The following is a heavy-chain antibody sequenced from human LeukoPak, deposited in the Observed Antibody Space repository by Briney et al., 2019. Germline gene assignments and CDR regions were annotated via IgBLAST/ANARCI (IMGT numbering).Heavy chain of an antibody. CDR3: ATLRGASTAVFDS. CDR1: GGSISYDY. V-gene: IGHV4-59*08. Sequence: PSETLSLTCTVSGGSISYDYWTWIRQSPGKRLEWIGYIHSSGATNYSPSLNSRVTISVDPSKNQFSLKLSSVTAADTALYYCATLRGASTAVFDSWGQGTLVTVSS. J-gene: IGHJ4*02. CDR2: IHSSGAT. D-gene: IGHD2-21*02.